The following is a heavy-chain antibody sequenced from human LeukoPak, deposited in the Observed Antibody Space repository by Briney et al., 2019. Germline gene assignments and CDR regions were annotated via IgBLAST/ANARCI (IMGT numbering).Heavy chain of an antibody. CDR3: ARDLEHRSGYTLDY. CDR2: ISSSGNTI. J-gene: IGHJ4*02. V-gene: IGHV3-48*03. Sequence: GGSLRLSCSASGFTFSSYEMNWVRQAPGKGLEWVSYISSSGNTIHYADSVEGRFTISRDNAKNSLFLQMNSLRAEDTAVYYCARDLEHRSGYTLDYWGQGTLVTVSS. CDR1: GFTFSSYE. D-gene: IGHD3-3*01.